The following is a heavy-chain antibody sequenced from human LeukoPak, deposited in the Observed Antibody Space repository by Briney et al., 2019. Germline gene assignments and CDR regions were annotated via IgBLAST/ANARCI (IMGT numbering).Heavy chain of an antibody. V-gene: IGHV4-4*02. CDR3: ARNAGNSDVDY. J-gene: IGHJ4*02. Sequence: PSGTLSLTCAVSGGSITGSNWWTWVRPSPGKGLEWIGEIYHSGSTNYNPSLKSRVTISVDKSNNQFSLKLNSMTAADTAVYYCARNAGNSDVDYWGQGILVTVSS. CDR1: GGSITGSNW. CDR2: IYHSGST. D-gene: IGHD4-23*01.